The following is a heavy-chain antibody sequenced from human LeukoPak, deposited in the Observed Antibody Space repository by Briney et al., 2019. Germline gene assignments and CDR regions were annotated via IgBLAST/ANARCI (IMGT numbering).Heavy chain of an antibody. V-gene: IGHV3-30-3*01. CDR1: GFTFSSYA. Sequence: PGWSLRLSCAASGFTFSSYAMHWVRQAPGKGLAWVSLISFDGSNKYYADSVKGRFTISRDNSKNTLYLQMNSLRAEDTAVYYCASSGSYRYSTYFDYWGQGTLVTVSS. CDR2: ISFDGSNK. CDR3: ASSGSYRYSTYFDY. J-gene: IGHJ4*02. D-gene: IGHD3-16*02.